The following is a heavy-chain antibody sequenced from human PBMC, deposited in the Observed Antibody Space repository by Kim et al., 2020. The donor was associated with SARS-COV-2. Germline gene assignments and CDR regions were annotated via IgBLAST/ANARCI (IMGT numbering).Heavy chain of an antibody. CDR1: GFTFSSYS. J-gene: IGHJ3*02. CDR2: ISSSSSYI. Sequence: GGSLRLSCAASGFTFSSYSMNWVRQAPGKGLEWVSSISSSSSYIYYADSVKGRFTISRDNAKNSLYLQMNSLRAEDTAVYYCASPDPTKYGSYAFDIWGQGTMVTVSS. D-gene: IGHD2-8*01. V-gene: IGHV3-21*01. CDR3: ASPDPTKYGSYAFDI.